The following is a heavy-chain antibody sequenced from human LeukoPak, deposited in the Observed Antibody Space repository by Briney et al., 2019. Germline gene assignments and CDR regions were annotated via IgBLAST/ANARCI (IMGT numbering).Heavy chain of an antibody. J-gene: IGHJ4*02. Sequence: EPGGSLRLSCAASGFTFDDYTMLWLPQAPGKGLEWVSLISWDGGSTYYADSVKGRFTISRDNSKNSLCLQMSSLRTEDTALYYCAKAFSSGGLDFDYWGQGTLVTVSS. V-gene: IGHV3-43*01. CDR3: AKAFSSGGLDFDY. CDR1: GFTFDDYT. D-gene: IGHD6-19*01. CDR2: ISWDGGST.